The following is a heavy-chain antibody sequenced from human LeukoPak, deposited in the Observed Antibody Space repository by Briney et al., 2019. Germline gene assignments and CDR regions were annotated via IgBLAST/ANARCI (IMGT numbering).Heavy chain of an antibody. CDR2: INHSGST. CDR3: ARGTDWSNDTEGINYFDY. CDR1: GGSFSGYY. D-gene: IGHD1/OR15-1a*01. Sequence: SETLSLTCAVYGGSFSGYYWSWIRQPPGKGLEWIGEINHSGSTNYNPSLKSRVTISVDTSKNQFSLKLSSATAADTAVYYCARGTDWSNDTEGINYFDYWGQGTLVTVSS. V-gene: IGHV4-34*01. J-gene: IGHJ4*02.